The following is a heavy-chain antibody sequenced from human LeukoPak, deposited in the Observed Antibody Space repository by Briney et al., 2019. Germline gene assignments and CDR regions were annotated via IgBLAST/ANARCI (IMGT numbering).Heavy chain of an antibody. J-gene: IGHJ6*02. CDR2: IKRKTDGATT. CDR3: ILFTHKTAYEMDV. V-gene: IGHV3-15*01. D-gene: IGHD2-21*01. CDR1: GLTFSNAW. Sequence: GGSLRLCCAASGLTFSNAWMSWVRKAPGKGLEWVGRIKRKTDGATTDYAAPVKGRVSISRDDSKNTLFLQMNSLKTEDTAVYYCILFTHKTAYEMDVWGQGTTVTVSS.